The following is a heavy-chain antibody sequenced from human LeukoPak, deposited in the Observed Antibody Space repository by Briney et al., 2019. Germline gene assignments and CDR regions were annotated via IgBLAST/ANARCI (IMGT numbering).Heavy chain of an antibody. J-gene: IGHJ4*02. D-gene: IGHD2-15*01. CDR2: LYSGGNT. Sequence: GGSLRLSCAPSGFTVSDTHMSWVRQAPGKGLEWVSLLYSGGNTYYADSVKGRFTISRDNSKNTPFLQMDSLRAEDTAVYYCARVAVIVVEYYFNHWGQGTLVTVSS. V-gene: IGHV3-66*01. CDR3: ARVAVIVVEYYFNH. CDR1: GFTVSDTH.